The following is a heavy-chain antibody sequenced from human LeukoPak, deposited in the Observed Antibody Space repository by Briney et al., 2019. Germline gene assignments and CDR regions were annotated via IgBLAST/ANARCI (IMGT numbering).Heavy chain of an antibody. CDR3: TLGDGYKKISGVDY. Sequence: GGSLRLSCAASGFAFSGSAMHWVRQASGKGLEWVGRIRSKANSYATAYAASVKGRFTISRDDSKNTAYLQMNSLKTEDTAVYYCTLGDGYKKISGVDYWGQGTLVTVSS. V-gene: IGHV3-73*01. CDR2: IRSKANSYAT. D-gene: IGHD5-24*01. J-gene: IGHJ4*02. CDR1: GFAFSGSA.